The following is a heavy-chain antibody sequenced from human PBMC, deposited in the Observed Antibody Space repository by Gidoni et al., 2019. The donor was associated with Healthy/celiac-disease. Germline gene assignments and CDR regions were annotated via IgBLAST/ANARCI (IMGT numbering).Heavy chain of an antibody. Sequence: SGFTFSSYSMNWVRQAPGKGLEWVSYISSSSSTIYYADSVKGRFTISRDNAKNSLYLQMHSLRAEDTAVYYCARDLGDSYYYYYGMDVWGQGTTVTVSS. CDR1: GFTFSSYS. CDR2: ISSSSSTI. CDR3: ARDLGDSYYYYYGMDV. D-gene: IGHD3-10*01. V-gene: IGHV3-48*01. J-gene: IGHJ6*02.